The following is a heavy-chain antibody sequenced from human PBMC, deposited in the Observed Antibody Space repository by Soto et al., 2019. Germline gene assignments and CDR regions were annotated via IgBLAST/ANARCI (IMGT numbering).Heavy chain of an antibody. CDR1: GGSFSGYY. CDR3: ARGLWSLYYCYYGMDV. J-gene: IGHJ6*02. D-gene: IGHD3-10*01. V-gene: IGHV4-34*01. CDR2: INHSGST. Sequence: QVQLQQWGAGLLKPSETLSLTCAVYGGSFSGYYWSWIRQPPGKGLEWIGEINHSGSTNYNPSLKRRVTISVDRSKNQFSLKLSSVTAADTAVYYCARGLWSLYYCYYGMDVCGQGTTVTVSS.